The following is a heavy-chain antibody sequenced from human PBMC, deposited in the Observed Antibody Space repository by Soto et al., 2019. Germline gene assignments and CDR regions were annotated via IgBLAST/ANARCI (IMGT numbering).Heavy chain of an antibody. CDR2: TNPSGGST. J-gene: IGHJ6*04. Sequence: ASVKVSCKASGYTFTSYYMHWVRQAPGQGLEWMGITNPSGGSTSYAQKFQGRVTMTRDTSTSTVYMELSSLRSEDTAVYYCARENGITIFGVVIRPLDVWGKGTTVTVSS. D-gene: IGHD3-3*01. V-gene: IGHV1-46*03. CDR3: ARENGITIFGVVIRPLDV. CDR1: GYTFTSYY.